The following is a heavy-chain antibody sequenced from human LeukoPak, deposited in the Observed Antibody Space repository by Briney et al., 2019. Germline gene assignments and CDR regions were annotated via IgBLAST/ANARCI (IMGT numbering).Heavy chain of an antibody. J-gene: IGHJ5*02. CDR3: ARGGHFDWLLSWFDP. Sequence: GGSLTLSRAASGFTVSSNYMSWVRQAPGKGLQRVSVIYSGGRTYYTDSVKGRFTISRDNSKNTLYLQMNSLRAEDTAVYYCARGGHFDWLLSWFDPWGQGTLVTVSS. CDR2: IYSGGRT. CDR1: GFTVSSNY. D-gene: IGHD3-9*01. V-gene: IGHV3-66*01.